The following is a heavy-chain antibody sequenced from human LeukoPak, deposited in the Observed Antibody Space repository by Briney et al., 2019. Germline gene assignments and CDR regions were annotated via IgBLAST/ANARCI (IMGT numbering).Heavy chain of an antibody. Sequence: GGSLRLSCAASGFTFSSYWMHWVRQAPGKGLVWVSRINGDGSSTSNADSVKGRFTISRDNAKNTLYLQMNSLRAEDTAVYYCARAPYNSGWLIVDYWGQGTLVTVSS. D-gene: IGHD6-19*01. J-gene: IGHJ4*02. CDR2: INGDGSST. V-gene: IGHV3-74*01. CDR1: GFTFSSYW. CDR3: ARAPYNSGWLIVDY.